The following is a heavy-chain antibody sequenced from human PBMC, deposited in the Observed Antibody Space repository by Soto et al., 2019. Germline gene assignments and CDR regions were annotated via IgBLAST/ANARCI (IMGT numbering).Heavy chain of an antibody. CDR1: GGSISSGGYS. CDR2: IYHSGST. CDR3: ARVGGGGYPTPPYYFDY. D-gene: IGHD1-26*01. V-gene: IGHV4-30-2*01. Sequence: SETLSLTCAVSGGSISSGGYSWSWIRQPPGKGLEWIGYIYHSGSTYYNPSLKSRVTISVDRSKNQFSLKLSSVTAADTAVYYCARVGGGGYPTPPYYFDYWGLGTLVTVDS. J-gene: IGHJ4*02.